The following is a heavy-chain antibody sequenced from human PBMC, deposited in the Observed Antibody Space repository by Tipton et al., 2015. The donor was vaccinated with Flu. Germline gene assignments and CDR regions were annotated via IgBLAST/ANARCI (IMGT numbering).Heavy chain of an antibody. D-gene: IGHD3-3*01. CDR2: ISYDGSNK. CDR1: GFTFSSYA. Sequence: SLRLSCAASGFTFSSYAMHWVRQAPGKGLEWVAVISYDGSNKYYADSVKGRFTISRDNSKNTLYLQMNSLRAEDTAVYYCARGYYDFWSGYTNWGQGTLVTVSS. CDR3: ARGYYDFWSGYTN. J-gene: IGHJ4*02. V-gene: IGHV3-30-3*01.